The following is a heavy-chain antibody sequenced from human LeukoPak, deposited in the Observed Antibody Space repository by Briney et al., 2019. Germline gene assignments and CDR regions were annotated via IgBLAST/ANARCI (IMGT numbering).Heavy chain of an antibody. D-gene: IGHD3-22*01. Sequence: PGGSLRLSCAASGFTFSSYAMHWVRQAPGKGLEWVAVISYDGSNKYYADSVKGRFTISRDNSKNTLYLQMNSLRAEDAAVYYCATLFTMIVVVTNRSHFDYWGQGTLVTVSS. CDR3: ATLFTMIVVVTNRSHFDY. J-gene: IGHJ4*02. CDR2: ISYDGSNK. CDR1: GFTFSSYA. V-gene: IGHV3-30*04.